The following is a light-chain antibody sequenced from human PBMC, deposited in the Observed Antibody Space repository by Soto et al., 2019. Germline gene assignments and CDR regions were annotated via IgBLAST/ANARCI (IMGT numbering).Light chain of an antibody. CDR2: GNS. J-gene: IGLJ2*01. Sequence: QSVLTQPPSVSGAPGQRVPISCTGSSSNIGAGYDVHWYQQLPGTAPKLLIYGNSNRPSGVPDRFSGSKSGTSASLAITGLQAEDEGDYYCQSYDSSLSGYVVFGGGTKVTVL. CDR3: QSYDSSLSGYVV. V-gene: IGLV1-40*01. CDR1: SSNIGAGYD.